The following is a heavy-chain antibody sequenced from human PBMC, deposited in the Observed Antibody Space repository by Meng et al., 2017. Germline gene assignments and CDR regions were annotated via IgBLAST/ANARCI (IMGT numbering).Heavy chain of an antibody. J-gene: IGHJ4*02. CDR1: GYTFTSYY. D-gene: IGHD2-21*01. CDR3: ASSSGWGDPVYDY. Sequence: QVQLVKSGAEGKKPGASVKVSGKASGYTFTSYYMHWVRQAPGQGLEWMGIINPSGGSTSYAQKFQGRVTMTRDTSTSTVYMELSSLRSEDTAVYYCASSSGWGDPVYDYWGQGTLVTVSS. CDR2: INPSGGST. V-gene: IGHV1-46*01.